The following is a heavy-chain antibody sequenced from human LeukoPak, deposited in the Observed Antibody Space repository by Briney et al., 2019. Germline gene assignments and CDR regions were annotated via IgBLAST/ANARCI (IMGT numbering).Heavy chain of an antibody. J-gene: IGHJ5*01. D-gene: IGHD3-22*01. CDR3: AHRRDSSGYQYRYWFAP. CDR2: INWDDQK. Sequence: SGPTLVKPTQTLXLTCTFSVFSLTTSGVGVGWIRQPPGKALEWLALINWDDQKVYSPSLQSRLSITKDTSKNQVVLTMTNVDPVDTATYYCAHRRDSSGYQYRYWFAPWGQGTLVTVSS. CDR1: VFSLTTSGVG. V-gene: IGHV2-5*02.